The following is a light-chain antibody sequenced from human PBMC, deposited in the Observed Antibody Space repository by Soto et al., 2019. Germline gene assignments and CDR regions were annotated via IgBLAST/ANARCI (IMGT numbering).Light chain of an antibody. CDR2: GAS. CDR1: QSVSSN. V-gene: IGKV3D-15*01. CDR3: QQYNNWPVT. Sequence: IVKTNAAAAVSENPGKRATLSCMASQSVSSNLAWYQQKPGQAPRLLIYGASTRATGIPARFSGSGSGTEFTLTISSLQSEDFAVYYCQQYNNWPVTFGPVSKVAIK. J-gene: IGKJ3*01.